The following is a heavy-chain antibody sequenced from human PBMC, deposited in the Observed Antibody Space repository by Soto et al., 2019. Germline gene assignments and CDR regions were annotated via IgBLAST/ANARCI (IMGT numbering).Heavy chain of an antibody. D-gene: IGHD3-10*01. J-gene: IGHJ5*02. Sequence: QVQLVESGGGVVQPGRSLRLSCAASAFAFSNYGMHWVRQAPGKGLEWVAVIWYDGSNKYYADSVKGRFTISRGNSKNTLYLQMNSLRAEDTAVYYCARDQGGTMVRREFDPWGQGTLVTVSS. CDR2: IWYDGSNK. CDR3: ARDQGGTMVRREFDP. V-gene: IGHV3-33*01. CDR1: AFAFSNYG.